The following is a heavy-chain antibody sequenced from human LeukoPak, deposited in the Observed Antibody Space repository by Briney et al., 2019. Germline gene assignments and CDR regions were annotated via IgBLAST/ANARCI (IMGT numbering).Heavy chain of an antibody. D-gene: IGHD2-2*01. Sequence: PGGSLRLSCAASGFTFSSYAMHWVRQAPGKGLEYVSAISSNGGSTYYANSVKGRFTISRDNSKNTLYLQMGSLRTEDMAVYYCARGPFHLVNYGMDVWGQGTTVTVSS. CDR3: ARGPFHLVNYGMDV. CDR2: ISSNGGST. CDR1: GFTFSSYA. V-gene: IGHV3-64*01. J-gene: IGHJ6*02.